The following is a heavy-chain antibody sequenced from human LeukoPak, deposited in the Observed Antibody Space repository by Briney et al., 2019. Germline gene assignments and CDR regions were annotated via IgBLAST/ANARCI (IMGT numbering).Heavy chain of an antibody. J-gene: IGHJ5*02. CDR1: GFTFSGSA. Sequence: GGSLRLSCAASGFTFSGSAVHWVWQSSGKGLEWVGHIDKKDNLYATAYAESVKGRFTISRDDSKDTAFLHMDSLKTEDTALYYCTRDRGSYNWCDPGGEGTRVSVSP. D-gene: IGHD1-26*01. CDR2: IDKKDNLYAT. V-gene: IGHV3-73*01. CDR3: TRDRGSYNWCDP.